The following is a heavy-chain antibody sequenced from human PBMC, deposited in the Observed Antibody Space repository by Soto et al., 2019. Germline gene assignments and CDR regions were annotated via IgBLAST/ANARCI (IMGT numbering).Heavy chain of an antibody. D-gene: IGHD6-13*01. CDR3: ASEAAARTGY. V-gene: IGHV3-11*06. Sequence: GGSLRLSCAASGFTFSDYYMSWIRQAPGKGLEWVSYISSSSSYTNYADSVKGRFTISRDNAKNSLYLQMNSLRAEDTAVYYCASEAAARTGYWGQGTLVTVSS. J-gene: IGHJ4*02. CDR2: ISSSSSYT. CDR1: GFTFSDYY.